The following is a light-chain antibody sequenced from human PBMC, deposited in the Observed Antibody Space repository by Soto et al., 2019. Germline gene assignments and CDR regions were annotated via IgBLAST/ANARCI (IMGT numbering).Light chain of an antibody. Sequence: QSVLTQAPSASGTPGQRVTISCSGSSSNIGSNTVNWYQQLPGTAPKLLIYSNNQRPSGVPDRFSGSKSVTLASLAISGLQSEDEADYYCAAWDDSLNGPVFGGGTKLTVL. CDR1: SSNIGSNT. V-gene: IGLV1-44*01. J-gene: IGLJ2*01. CDR3: AAWDDSLNGPV. CDR2: SNN.